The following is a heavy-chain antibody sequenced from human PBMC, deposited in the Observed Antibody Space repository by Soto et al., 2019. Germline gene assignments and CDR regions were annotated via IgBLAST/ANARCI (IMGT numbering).Heavy chain of an antibody. CDR3: AHRPDDSGYFDY. V-gene: IGHV6-1*01. J-gene: IGHJ4*02. CDR2: AYYRSRWIY. D-gene: IGHD3-22*01. CDR1: GDSVSNNGAT. Sequence: PSQTLSLTCAISGDSVSNNGATWNWIRQSPSRGREWLGRAYYRSRWIYDYAMSVKSRISINPDTSKNQVSLQLNAVTPADTAVYYCAHRPDDSGYFDYWGQGALVTVSS.